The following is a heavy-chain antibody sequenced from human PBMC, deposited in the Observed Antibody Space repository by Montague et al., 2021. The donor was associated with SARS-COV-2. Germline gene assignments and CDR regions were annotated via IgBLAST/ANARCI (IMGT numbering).Heavy chain of an antibody. D-gene: IGHD3-3*01. CDR2: IYYSGST. CDR3: ARHPRITCCGVVITPCWFDP. V-gene: IGHV4-39*01. Sequence: SETLSLTCTVSGGSVSSSSYYWGWIRQPPGKGLEWIGSIYYSGSTYYNPSLKSRVTISVDTSKNQFSLKLSSVTAADTAVYYCARHPRITCCGVVITPCWFDPWGQGTLVTVSS. CDR1: GGSVSSSSYY. J-gene: IGHJ5*02.